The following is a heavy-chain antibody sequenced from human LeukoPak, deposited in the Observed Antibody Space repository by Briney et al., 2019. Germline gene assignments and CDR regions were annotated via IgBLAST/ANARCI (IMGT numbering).Heavy chain of an antibody. Sequence: APVKVSCKASGYTFTNYDINWVRQATGKGLEWMGWMNPNSGNTGYAQKFQGRVTMTRNTSISTAYMELSSLRSEDTAVYYCARVDCSSTSCYKSYYYYGMDVWGQGTTVTVSS. CDR1: GYTFTNYD. J-gene: IGHJ6*02. CDR3: ARVDCSSTSCYKSYYYYGMDV. V-gene: IGHV1-8*01. D-gene: IGHD2-2*02. CDR2: MNPNSGNT.